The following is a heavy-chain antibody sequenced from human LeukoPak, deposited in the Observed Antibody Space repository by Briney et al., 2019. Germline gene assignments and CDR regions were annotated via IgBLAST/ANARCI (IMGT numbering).Heavy chain of an antibody. Sequence: SETLSLTCTVSGGSISSGNYYWSWIRQPAGKGLEWLGRVYPTGSTNYNPSLESRLSISVDTSKNQFSLQLTSVTAADTAMYYCARGSRLAFSGYDSWGQGTLVAVSS. D-gene: IGHD3-9*01. V-gene: IGHV4-61*02. CDR3: ARGSRLAFSGYDS. CDR1: GGSISSGNYY. J-gene: IGHJ4*02. CDR2: VYPTGST.